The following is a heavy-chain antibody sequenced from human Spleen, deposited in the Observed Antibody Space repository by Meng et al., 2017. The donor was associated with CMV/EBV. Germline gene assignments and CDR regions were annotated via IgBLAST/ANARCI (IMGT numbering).Heavy chain of an antibody. CDR1: GFTFSDYY. CDR2: ISGSDNSI. D-gene: IGHD3-22*01. Sequence: GGSLRLSCAASGFTFSDYYMSWIRQAPGKGLEWISYISGSDNSIYYADSVKGRFTISRDNAKKSLYLQLNSLRGEDTAVYYCARTTFPYDSFDYWGQGTLVTVSS. J-gene: IGHJ4*02. V-gene: IGHV3-11*01. CDR3: ARTTFPYDSFDY.